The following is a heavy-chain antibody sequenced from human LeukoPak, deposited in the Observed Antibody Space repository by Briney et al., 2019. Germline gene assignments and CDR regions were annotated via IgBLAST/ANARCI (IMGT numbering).Heavy chain of an antibody. CDR1: GYTFTGYY. CDR2: INTNTGNP. CDR3: ARSSYLNWFDP. Sequence: ASVKVSCKASGYTFTGYYMHWVRQAPGQGLEWMGWINTNTGNPTYAQGFTGRFVFSLDTSVSTAYLQISSLKAEDTAVYYCARSSYLNWFDPWGQGTLVTVSS. V-gene: IGHV7-4-1*02. J-gene: IGHJ5*02.